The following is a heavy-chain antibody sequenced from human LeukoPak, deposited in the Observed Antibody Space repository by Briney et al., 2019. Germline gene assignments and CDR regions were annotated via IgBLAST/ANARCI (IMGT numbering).Heavy chain of an antibody. J-gene: IGHJ4*02. CDR1: GGSFSGYY. CDR2: INHSGST. Sequence: SETLSLTCAVYGGSFSGYYWSWIRQPPGKGLEWIGEINHSGSTNYNPSLKSRVTISVDTSKNQFSLKLSSVTAADTAVYYCARLTSGYYPKRPEYWGQGTLVTVSS. V-gene: IGHV4-34*01. CDR3: ARLTSGYYPKRPEY. D-gene: IGHD3-22*01.